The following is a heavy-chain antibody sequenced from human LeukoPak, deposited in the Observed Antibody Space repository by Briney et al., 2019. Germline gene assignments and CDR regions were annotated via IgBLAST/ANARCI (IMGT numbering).Heavy chain of an antibody. D-gene: IGHD5-12*01. CDR2: IYYSGST. Sequence: SETLSLTCTVSGGSISSYYWSWIRQPPGKGLEWIGYIYYSGSTNYNPSLKSRVTISVDTSKNQFSLKLSSVTAADTAVYYCARSSGYAEPDYFDYWGQGTLVTASS. J-gene: IGHJ4*02. V-gene: IGHV4-59*01. CDR1: GGSISSYY. CDR3: ARSSGYAEPDYFDY.